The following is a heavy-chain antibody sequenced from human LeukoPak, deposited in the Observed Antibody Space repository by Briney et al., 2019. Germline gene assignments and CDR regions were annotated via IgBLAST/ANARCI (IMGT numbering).Heavy chain of an antibody. V-gene: IGHV4-34*01. D-gene: IGHD3-9*01. CDR3: RVLRYFEWIYFDY. CDR2: INHSGST. CDR1: GGSFSGYY. Sequence: SETLCLTCAVYGGSFSGYYWSWIRQPPGKGLEWIGEINHSGSTNYNPSLKSRVTISVDTSKNQFSLKLSSVTAADTAVYYCRVLRYFEWIYFDYWGQGTLVTVSS. J-gene: IGHJ4*02.